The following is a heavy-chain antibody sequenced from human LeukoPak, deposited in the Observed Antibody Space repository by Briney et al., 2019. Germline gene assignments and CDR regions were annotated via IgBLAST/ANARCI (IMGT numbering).Heavy chain of an antibody. J-gene: IGHJ4*02. CDR2: ISGDGGST. V-gene: IGHV3-43*02. Sequence: GGSLRLSCAASGFTFDDYAMHWVRQAPGKGLEWVSLISGDGGSTYYADSVKGRFTISRDNSKNSLYLQMNSLRTEDTALYYCAKDIKGYSYGYASDYWGQGTLVTVSS. CDR1: GFTFDDYA. D-gene: IGHD5-18*01. CDR3: AKDIKGYSYGYASDY.